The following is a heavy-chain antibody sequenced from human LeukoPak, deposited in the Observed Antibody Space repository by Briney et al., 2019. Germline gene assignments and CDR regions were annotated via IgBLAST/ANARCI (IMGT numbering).Heavy chain of an antibody. CDR1: GGSFSNYY. CDR3: ARVPPEDSDMNDSYDAFDI. J-gene: IGHJ3*02. Sequence: KPSETLSLTCAVSGGSFSNYYWTWIRQPPGKGLEWIGEINHSGTTNYSPSLKSRVTMSVDTSKNQFSLNVTSVTAADTAVYYCARVPPEDSDMNDSYDAFDIWGQGTMVTVSS. CDR2: INHSGTT. V-gene: IGHV4-34*01. D-gene: IGHD3-22*01.